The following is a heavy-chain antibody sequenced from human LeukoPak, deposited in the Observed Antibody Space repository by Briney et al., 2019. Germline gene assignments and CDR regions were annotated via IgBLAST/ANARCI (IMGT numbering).Heavy chain of an antibody. CDR2: INHSGST. V-gene: IGHV4-34*01. D-gene: IGHD6-13*01. CDR1: GGSFSGYY. CDR3: ARGRKQQLVYYMDV. J-gene: IGHJ6*03. Sequence: PSETLSLTCAVYGGSFSGYYWSWIRQPPGKGLEWIGEINHSGSTNYNPSLKSRVTISVGTSKNQFSLKLSSVTAADTAVYYCARGRKQQLVYYMDVWGKGTTVTVSS.